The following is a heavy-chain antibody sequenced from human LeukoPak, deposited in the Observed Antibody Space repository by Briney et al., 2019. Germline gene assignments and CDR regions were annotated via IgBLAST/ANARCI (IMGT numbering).Heavy chain of an antibody. J-gene: IGHJ4*02. Sequence: GGSLRLSCAASGFTFSNYSMNWVRQAPGKGLEWVSYISRSSTTIYYADSVKGRFTISRDNAKNSLYLQMNSLRAEDTAVYYCARGDYDYVWGSYRNRVFDYWGQGTLVTVSS. CDR1: GFTFSNYS. D-gene: IGHD3-16*02. CDR3: ARGDYDYVWGSYRNRVFDY. CDR2: ISRSSTTI. V-gene: IGHV3-48*01.